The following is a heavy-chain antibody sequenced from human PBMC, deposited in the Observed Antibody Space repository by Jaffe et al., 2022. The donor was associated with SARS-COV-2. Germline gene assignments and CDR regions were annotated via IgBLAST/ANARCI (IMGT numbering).Heavy chain of an antibody. CDR1: GGSFSSYF. J-gene: IGHJ5*02. V-gene: IGHV4-34*02. D-gene: IGHD2-15*01. CDR3: ARYRCQTGSCESNWLDP. CDR2: VSRSGST. Sequence: QAQLQQWGAGLLKPSETLSLTCAISGGSFSSYFWDWIRQPPGKGLEWIGQVSRSGSTNYNPSLKSRVAISVDTSKNQFSLNLTSVTAADTAVYYCARYRCQTGSCESNWLDPWGQGTLVIVSS.